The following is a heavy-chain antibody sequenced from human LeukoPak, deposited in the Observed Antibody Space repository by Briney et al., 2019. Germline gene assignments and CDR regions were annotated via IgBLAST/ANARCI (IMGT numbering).Heavy chain of an antibody. CDR2: ISAYNGNA. V-gene: IGHV1-18*01. D-gene: IGHD2-2*01. CDR1: GYTFTSYG. CDR3: ARVYAYCSSTSCLDY. J-gene: IGHJ4*02. Sequence: EASVKVSCKASGYTFTSYGISWVRQAPGQGLEWMGWISAYNGNADYAQKLQGRVTMTTDTSTSTAYMELRSLRSDDTAVYYCARVYAYCSSTSCLDYWGQGTLVAVST.